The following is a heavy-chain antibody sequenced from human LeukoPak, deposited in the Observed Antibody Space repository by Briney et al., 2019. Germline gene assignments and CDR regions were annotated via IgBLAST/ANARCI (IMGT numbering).Heavy chain of an antibody. CDR3: VRRGYKYDY. V-gene: IGHV3-7*05. J-gene: IGHJ3*01. Sequence: PGGSLRLSCAASGFPFSSFWMSWVRQAPGKGLEWVANIKEDGSEKYYVDSVKGRFTISRDNAKNSLYLQMNSLGAEDTAVYYCVRRGYKYDYWGQGTMVTVSS. D-gene: IGHD5-18*01. CDR2: IKEDGSEK. CDR1: GFPFSSFW.